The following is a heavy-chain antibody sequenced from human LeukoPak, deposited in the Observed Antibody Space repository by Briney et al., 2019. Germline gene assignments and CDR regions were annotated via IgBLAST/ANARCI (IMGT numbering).Heavy chain of an antibody. D-gene: IGHD3-22*01. CDR1: GFTFDDYA. Sequence: GGSLRLSCAASGFTFDDYAMHWVRHAPGKGLEWVSGISWNSGSIGYADSVKGRFTISRDNAKNSLYLQMNSLRAEDTALYYCAKDTGSSGTNWFDPWGQGTLVTVSS. CDR2: ISWNSGSI. J-gene: IGHJ5*02. CDR3: AKDTGSSGTNWFDP. V-gene: IGHV3-9*01.